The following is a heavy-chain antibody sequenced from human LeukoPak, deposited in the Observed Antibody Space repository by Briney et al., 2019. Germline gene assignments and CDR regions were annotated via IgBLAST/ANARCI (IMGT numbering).Heavy chain of an antibody. CDR3: ARGKSKRLDV. CDR2: TYYGSKWNY. Sequence: SQTLSLTCALPGDSVSRNSGTWNWIRQSPSRGLEWLGRTYYGSKWNYDYAVSLKSRITINPDTSKNLFSLQFNSVTPEDTAVYYCARGKSKRLDVWGQGTTVTVSS. V-gene: IGHV6-1*01. J-gene: IGHJ6*02. D-gene: IGHD5/OR15-5a*01. CDR1: GDSVSRNSGT.